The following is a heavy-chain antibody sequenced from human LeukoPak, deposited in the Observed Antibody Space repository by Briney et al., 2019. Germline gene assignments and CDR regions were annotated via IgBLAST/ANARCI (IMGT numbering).Heavy chain of an antibody. CDR1: GFTFSSYG. Sequence: PRGSLRLSCAASGFTFSSYGMHWVRQAPGKGLEWVAVISYDGSNKYYADSVKGRFTISRDNSKNTLYLQMNSLRAEDTAVYYCAKEVGAARNWFDPWGQGTLVTVSS. CDR2: ISYDGSNK. CDR3: AKEVGAARNWFDP. D-gene: IGHD6-6*01. V-gene: IGHV3-30*18. J-gene: IGHJ5*02.